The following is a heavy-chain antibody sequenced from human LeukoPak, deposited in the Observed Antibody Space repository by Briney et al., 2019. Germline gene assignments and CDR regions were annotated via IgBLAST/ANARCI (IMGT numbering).Heavy chain of an antibody. CDR3: ARDSKEYGMDV. V-gene: IGHV4-31*03. Sequence: PSETLSLTCTVSGGSISSGGYYWSWIRQHPGKGLEWIGYIYYSGSTYYNPSLKSRVTISVDTSKNQFSLKLSSVTAADTAVYYCARDSKEYGMDVWGQGTTVTVSS. CDR2: IYYSGST. J-gene: IGHJ6*02. CDR1: GGSISSGGYY.